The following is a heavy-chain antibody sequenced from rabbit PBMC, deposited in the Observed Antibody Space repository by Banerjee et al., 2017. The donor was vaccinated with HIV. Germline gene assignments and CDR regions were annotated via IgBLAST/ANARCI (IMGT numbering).Heavy chain of an antibody. CDR3: AREWGNSDSFGL. V-gene: IGHV1S47*01. J-gene: IGHJ3*01. Sequence: QEQLVESGGGLVQPGGSLKLSCKASGFDFSSYGVSWVLQAPGKGLEWIGIIYAGKGITNYASWVNGRFTISSDNAQNTVDLQLNSLTAADTATYFCAREWGNSDSFGLWGQGTLVTVS. CDR1: GFDFSSYG. CDR2: IYAGKGIT. D-gene: IGHD6-1*01.